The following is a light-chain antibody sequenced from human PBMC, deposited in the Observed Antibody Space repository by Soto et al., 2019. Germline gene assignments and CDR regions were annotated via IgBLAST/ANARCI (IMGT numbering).Light chain of an antibody. V-gene: IGLV1-44*01. CDR3: AAWDDSLNGWV. J-gene: IGLJ3*02. Sequence: QAVVTQPTSASGTPGQRVIISCSGSTSNFGGNSANWYQQFPGTAPKVLIYSNNQRPSGVPDRFSGSKSGTSASLAISGLQSEDEADYYCAAWDDSLNGWVFGGGTKLTVL. CDR2: SNN. CDR1: TSNFGGNS.